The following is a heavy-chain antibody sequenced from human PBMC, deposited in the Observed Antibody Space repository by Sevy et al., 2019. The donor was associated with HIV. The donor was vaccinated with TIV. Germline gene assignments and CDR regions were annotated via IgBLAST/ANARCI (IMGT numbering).Heavy chain of an antibody. J-gene: IGHJ6*02. D-gene: IGHD2-2*02. CDR2: ITSGSTYT. V-gene: IGHV3-21*01. CDR3: ARSTEFQYQMLYGRQKYNGMDV. Sequence: GGSLRLSCVASGFSFSTYSMNWVRQAPGKGLEWVSSITSGSTYTYYVDSVKGRFSISRDNAKNSVFLQMNSLRAEDTAVYYCARSTEFQYQMLYGRQKYNGMDVWGQGTTVTVSS. CDR1: GFSFSTYS.